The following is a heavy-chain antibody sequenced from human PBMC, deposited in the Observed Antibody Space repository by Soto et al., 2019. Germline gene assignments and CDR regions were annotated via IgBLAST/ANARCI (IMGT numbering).Heavy chain of an antibody. D-gene: IGHD3-22*01. Sequence: QVQLVQSGAEVKKPGASVKVSCKASGYSFATYGFSWVRQAPGQGLECVGWISAHNGDTHYSQKFQGRVTLTTDTSTNTGYMELRSLTSDDTAVYFCATEPIYYNDGSGYYPLGHWGQGTLVTFSS. J-gene: IGHJ4*02. CDR1: GYSFATYG. CDR2: ISAHNGDT. CDR3: ATEPIYYNDGSGYYPLGH. V-gene: IGHV1-18*04.